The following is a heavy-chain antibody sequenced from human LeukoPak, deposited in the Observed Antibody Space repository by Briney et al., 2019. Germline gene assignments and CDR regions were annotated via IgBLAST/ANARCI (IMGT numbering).Heavy chain of an antibody. CDR3: ARVGYYASGPFSYFDY. Sequence: GRSLRLSCAASGFTFSGYAMHWVRQAPGKELEWVAVISYDGSNEYYADPVKGRFTISRDNSKNTLYLQMNSLSVEDTAVYYCARVGYYASGPFSYFDYWGQGTLVTVSS. CDR2: ISYDGSNE. V-gene: IGHV3-30-3*01. D-gene: IGHD3-10*01. CDR1: GFTFSGYA. J-gene: IGHJ4*02.